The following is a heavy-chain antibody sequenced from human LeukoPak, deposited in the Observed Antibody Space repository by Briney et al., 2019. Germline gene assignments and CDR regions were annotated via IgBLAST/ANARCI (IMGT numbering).Heavy chain of an antibody. J-gene: IGHJ5*02. D-gene: IGHD1-20*01. V-gene: IGHV1-46*01. CDR3: ARDSREGYNWNDVDWFDP. Sequence: ASVKVSCKASGYTFTSYYMHWVRQAPGQGLEWMGIINPSGGSTSYAQKFQGRVTMTRDTSTSTAYMELRSLRSDDTAVYYCARDSREGYNWNDVDWFDPWGQGALVTVSS. CDR1: GYTFTSYY. CDR2: INPSGGST.